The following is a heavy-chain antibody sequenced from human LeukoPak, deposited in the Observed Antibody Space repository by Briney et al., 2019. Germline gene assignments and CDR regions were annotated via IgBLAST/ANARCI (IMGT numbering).Heavy chain of an antibody. J-gene: IGHJ5*02. CDR2: IYTSGRT. CDR3: ARDRKQGSSGGNNWFDP. Sequence: SETLSLTCTVSGGPISSYYWSWIRRPTGKGREWFGRIYTSGRTNYNPSLKSRVTMSVDTSKNQFSLRLSSVTAADTAVYYCARDRKQGSSGGNNWFDPWGQGTLVTVSS. V-gene: IGHV4-4*07. D-gene: IGHD6-6*01. CDR1: GGPISSYY.